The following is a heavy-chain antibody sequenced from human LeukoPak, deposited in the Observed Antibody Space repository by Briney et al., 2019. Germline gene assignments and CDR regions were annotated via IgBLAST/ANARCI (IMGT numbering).Heavy chain of an antibody. D-gene: IGHD5-24*01. CDR2: IKPDGREK. CDR1: GSALSNYW. J-gene: IGHJ4*02. CDR3: ATMASNVFEY. V-gene: IGHV3-7*03. Sequence: PGGSLRLPCEATGSALSNYWITWVRQAPGKGLEWVANIKPDGREKYYMPSVKGRFTISRDSAKNSFYLQMNSLRAEDTAVYYCATMASNVFEYWGQGTLVTVSS.